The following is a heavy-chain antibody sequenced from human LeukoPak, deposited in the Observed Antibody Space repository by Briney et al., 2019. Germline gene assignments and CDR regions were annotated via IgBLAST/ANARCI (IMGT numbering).Heavy chain of an antibody. CDR2: VDHSGSA. Sequence: SETLSLTCAVYGGSFSGYYWTWIRQPPGKGLEWIGEVDHSGSANYNPSLKSRVTTSVDTSKNQFSLKLSSVTAADTAVYYCARARVVPAATFDYWGQGTLVTVSS. V-gene: IGHV4-34*01. CDR1: GGSFSGYY. D-gene: IGHD2-2*01. J-gene: IGHJ4*02. CDR3: ARARVVPAATFDY.